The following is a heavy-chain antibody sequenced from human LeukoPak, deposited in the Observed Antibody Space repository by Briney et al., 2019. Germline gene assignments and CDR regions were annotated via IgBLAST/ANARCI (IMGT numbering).Heavy chain of an antibody. CDR2: IYYSEYT. D-gene: IGHD6-19*01. CDR1: GGSINNHY. J-gene: IGHJ2*01. Sequence: PSETLSLTCTVSGGSINNHYWSWIRQSPGKRLEWIGYIYYSEYTSYNPSLKSRVTISTDTSRNQFSLKLNSVTAADSAVYYCARHQPLVSVAATGYFDLWGRGTLVTVSS. CDR3: ARHQPLVSVAATGYFDL. V-gene: IGHV4-59*08.